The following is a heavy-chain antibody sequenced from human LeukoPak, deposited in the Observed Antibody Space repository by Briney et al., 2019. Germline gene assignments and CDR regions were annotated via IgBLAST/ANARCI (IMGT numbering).Heavy chain of an antibody. V-gene: IGHV4-34*01. CDR1: GGSFSGYY. CDR3: ASGIAVAGTEGDFDY. D-gene: IGHD6-19*01. J-gene: IGHJ4*02. Sequence: SETLSLTCAVYGGSFSGYYWSWIRQPPGKGLEWIGEINHSGSTNYNPSLKSRVTISVDTSKNQFSLKLSSVTAAGTAVYYCASGIAVAGTEGDFDYWGQGTLVTVSS. CDR2: INHSGST.